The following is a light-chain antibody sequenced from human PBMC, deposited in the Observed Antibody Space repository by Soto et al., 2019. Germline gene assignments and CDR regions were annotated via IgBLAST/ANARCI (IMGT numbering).Light chain of an antibody. J-gene: IGKJ1*01. CDR2: GAS. Sequence: EIVLTQSPGTLSLSPGERATLSCRASQRVSSGYLAWYQQKPGQTPRLLIYGASGRATGVPDRFSGSGSGTDFTLTISRLEPEDFAVYYCQQYHTSPVTFGQGTRWIS. CDR1: QRVSSGY. V-gene: IGKV3-20*01. CDR3: QQYHTSPVT.